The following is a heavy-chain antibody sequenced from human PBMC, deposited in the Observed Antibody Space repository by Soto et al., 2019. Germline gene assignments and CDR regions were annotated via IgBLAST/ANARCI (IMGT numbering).Heavy chain of an antibody. V-gene: IGHV4-34*01. J-gene: IGHJ6*03. CDR2: INHSGST. D-gene: IGHD2-2*03. Sequence: SETLSLTCAVYGGSFSGYYWSWIRQPPGKGLEWIGEINHSGSTNYNPSLESRVTISVDTSKNQFSLKLSSVTAADTAVYYCARGSLDIVVVQRYYYYYMDVWGKGTTVTVSS. CDR3: ARGSLDIVVVQRYYYYYMDV. CDR1: GGSFSGYY.